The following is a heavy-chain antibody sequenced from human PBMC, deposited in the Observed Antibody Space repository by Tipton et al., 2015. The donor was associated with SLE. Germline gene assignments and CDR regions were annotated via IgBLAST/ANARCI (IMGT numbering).Heavy chain of an antibody. Sequence: TLSLTCAVYGGSFSGYYWSWIRQPPGKGLEWIGEINHSGSTNYNPSLKSRVTISVDTSKNQFSLKLSSVTAADTAVYYCARGYGPVASWGQGTLVTVSS. D-gene: IGHD4-17*01. CDR2: INHSGST. CDR3: ARGYGPVAS. J-gene: IGHJ4*02. CDR1: GGSFSGYY. V-gene: IGHV4-34*01.